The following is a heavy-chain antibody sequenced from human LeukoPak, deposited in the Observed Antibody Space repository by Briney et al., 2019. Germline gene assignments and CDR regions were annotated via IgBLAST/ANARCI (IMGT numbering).Heavy chain of an antibody. CDR2: INSDGSST. D-gene: IGHD3-10*01. V-gene: IGHV3-74*01. CDR3: ARGARGSGTASDY. J-gene: IGHJ4*02. Sequence: GGSLTLSCAASGFTFSSYWMHWVRQAPAKGLVWVSRINSDGSSTNYADSVKGRFTISRDNAKNTLHLQMKSLRAEDTAVYYCARGARGSGTASDYWGQGTLVIVSS. CDR1: GFTFSSYW.